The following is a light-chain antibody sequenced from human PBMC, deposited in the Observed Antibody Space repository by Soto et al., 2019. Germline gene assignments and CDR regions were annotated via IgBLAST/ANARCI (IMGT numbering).Light chain of an antibody. CDR2: DVS. J-gene: IGLJ1*01. Sequence: QSALTQPASVSGSPGQSITISCTGTSSDVAGYNYVSWYQQHPGKAPKLMIFDVSNRPSGVSNRFSGSKSGNTASLTISGLQAEDEADYYCSSYTSSSTLYVFGTGTKVTVL. CDR1: SSDVAGYNY. V-gene: IGLV2-14*01. CDR3: SSYTSSSTLYV.